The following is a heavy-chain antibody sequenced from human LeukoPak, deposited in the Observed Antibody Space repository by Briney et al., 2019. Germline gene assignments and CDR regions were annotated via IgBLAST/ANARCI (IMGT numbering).Heavy chain of an antibody. CDR2: IKQDGSEK. J-gene: IGHJ4*02. Sequence: GGSLRLSCAASGFTFSSYWMSWVRQAPGKGLEWVANIKQDGSEKYYVDSVKGRFTISRDNAKNSLYLQMNSLRAEDTAVYYCARAPPPYYDFWSGYYTGPALYFDYWGQGTLVTVSS. V-gene: IGHV3-7*01. D-gene: IGHD3-3*01. CDR1: GFTFSSYW. CDR3: ARAPPPYYDFWSGYYTGPALYFDY.